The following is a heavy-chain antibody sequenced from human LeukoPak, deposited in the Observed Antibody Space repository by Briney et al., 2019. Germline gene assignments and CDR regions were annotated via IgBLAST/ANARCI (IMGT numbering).Heavy chain of an antibody. CDR1: GFSFSSYW. D-gene: IGHD6-19*01. V-gene: IGHV3-74*01. CDR3: ARVGAVAGSLDY. Sequence: PGGSLRLSCAGSGFSFSSYWMHWVRQAPGKGLVWVSRIKFDGSVTTYADSVKGRFTISRDNAKNTLFLQMNSLRAEDTAVYYCARVGAVAGSLDYWGQGTPVTVSS. CDR2: IKFDGSVT. J-gene: IGHJ4*02.